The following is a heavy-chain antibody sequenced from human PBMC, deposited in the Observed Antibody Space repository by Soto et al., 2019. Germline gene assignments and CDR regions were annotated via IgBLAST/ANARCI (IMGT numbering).Heavy chain of an antibody. CDR1: GFTFSNAW. D-gene: IGHD5-12*01. Sequence: GGSLRLSCAASGFTFSNAWMNWVRQAPGKGLEWVGRIKSKTDGGTTDYAAPVKGRFTISRDDSKNTLYLQMNSLKTEDTAVYYCTTARGYSGYEYYYYYGMDVWGQGTTVTVSS. V-gene: IGHV3-15*07. CDR3: TTARGYSGYEYYYYYGMDV. J-gene: IGHJ6*02. CDR2: IKSKTDGGTT.